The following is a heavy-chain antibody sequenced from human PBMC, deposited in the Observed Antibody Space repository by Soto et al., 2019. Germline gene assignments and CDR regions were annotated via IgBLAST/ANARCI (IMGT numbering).Heavy chain of an antibody. V-gene: IGHV3-30*18. CDR1: GFTFGSYG. D-gene: IGHD3-22*01. J-gene: IGHJ4*02. CDR3: AKNGYDSSGYYAY. Sequence: GGSLRLSCAASGFTFGSYGMHWVRQAPGKGLEWVAVISYDGSNKYYADSVKGRFTISRDNSKNTLYLQMNSLRAEDTAVYYCAKNGYDSSGYYAYWGQGTLVTVSS. CDR2: ISYDGSNK.